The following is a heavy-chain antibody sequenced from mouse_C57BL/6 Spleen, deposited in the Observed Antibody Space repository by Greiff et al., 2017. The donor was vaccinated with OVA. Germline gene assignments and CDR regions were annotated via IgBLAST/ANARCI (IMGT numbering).Heavy chain of an antibody. Sequence: EVQLQQSGPELVKPGASVKISCKASGYTFTDYYMNWVKQSHGKSLEWIGDINPNNGGTSYNQKFKGKATLTVDKSSSTAYMELRSLTSEDSVVYYCLIYDGYYWGQGTTLTVSS. D-gene: IGHD2-3*01. J-gene: IGHJ2*01. V-gene: IGHV1-26*01. CDR2: INPNNGGT. CDR3: LIYDGYY. CDR1: GYTFTDYY.